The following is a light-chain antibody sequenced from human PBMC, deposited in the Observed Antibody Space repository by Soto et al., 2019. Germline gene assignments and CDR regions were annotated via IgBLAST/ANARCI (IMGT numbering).Light chain of an antibody. CDR1: ERLSSVY. J-gene: IGKJ5*01. CDR3: QQYGGSPRIN. Sequence: EIVLTQSPGTLSLSPGERATLSCRASERLSSVYLAWYQQRPGQPPRLLIYGASNRATGIPDRFSGSGSGTDFTLIINILEPEDVAIYDCQQYGGSPRINCGKGTRLEIK. V-gene: IGKV3-20*01. CDR2: GAS.